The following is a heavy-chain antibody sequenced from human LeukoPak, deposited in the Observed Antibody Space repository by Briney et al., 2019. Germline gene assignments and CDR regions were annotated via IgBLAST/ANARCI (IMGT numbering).Heavy chain of an antibody. CDR2: ISGVSSTI. V-gene: IGHV3-11*04. CDR1: GFTFSDYY. J-gene: IGHJ4*02. Sequence: GGSLRLSCAASGFTFSDYYMNWIRQAPGKGLEWVSYISGVSSTIYYADSVKGRFTISRDNAKNSLYLQMTSLRAGDTAVYYCVRDKEGVGATRLDYWGQGTLVTVSS. D-gene: IGHD1-26*01. CDR3: VRDKEGVGATRLDY.